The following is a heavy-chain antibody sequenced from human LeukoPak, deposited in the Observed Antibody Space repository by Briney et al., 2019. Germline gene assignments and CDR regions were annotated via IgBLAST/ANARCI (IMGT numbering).Heavy chain of an antibody. Sequence: SETLSLTCAVYGGSFSSHYWSWIRQPPGKGLEWIGEINHGGSTNYNLSLKSRVTISVDTSKNQFSLKLSSVTAADTAMYYCAREAYFDLWGRGTLVTVSS. CDR1: GGSFSSHY. CDR2: INHGGST. CDR3: AREAYFDL. J-gene: IGHJ2*01. V-gene: IGHV4-34*01.